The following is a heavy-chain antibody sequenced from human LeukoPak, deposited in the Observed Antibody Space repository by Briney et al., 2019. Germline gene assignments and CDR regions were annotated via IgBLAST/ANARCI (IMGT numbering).Heavy chain of an antibody. CDR1: GFTFSSYA. CDR2: ISYDGSNK. Sequence: GGSLRLSCAASGFTFSSYAMHWVRQAPGKGLEWVAVISYDGSNKYYADSVKGRFTISRGNSKNTLYLQMNSLRAEDTAVYYCARPYCSSTSCYAGPFDYWGQGTLVTVSS. J-gene: IGHJ4*02. CDR3: ARPYCSSTSCYAGPFDY. V-gene: IGHV3-30-3*01. D-gene: IGHD2-2*01.